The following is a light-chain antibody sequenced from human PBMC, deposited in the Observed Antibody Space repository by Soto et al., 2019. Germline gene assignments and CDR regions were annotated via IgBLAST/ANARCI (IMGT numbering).Light chain of an antibody. CDR3: HQYGSSPGT. V-gene: IGKV3-20*01. CDR1: QTVTNNY. Sequence: EIVLTQSPGTLSLSPGERAALSCRASQTVTNNYLAWYQQKPGQAPRLLFFGASIRDTGIPDRFRGSGSGTDFTLTISSLESQDSAVYYCHQYGSSPGTFGPGTKVDIK. J-gene: IGKJ1*01. CDR2: GAS.